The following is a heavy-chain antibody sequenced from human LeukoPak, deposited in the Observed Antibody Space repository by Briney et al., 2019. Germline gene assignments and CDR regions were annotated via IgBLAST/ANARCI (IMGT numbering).Heavy chain of an antibody. Sequence: NPSGTLSLTCTVSGGSISSGSYYWSWIRQPAGKGLEWIGRIYTSGSTNYNPSLKSRVTISVDTSKNQFSLKLSSVTAADTAVYYCAREGGPDFGYCSSTSCYYFDYWGQGTLVTVSS. V-gene: IGHV4-61*02. CDR1: GGSISSGSYY. D-gene: IGHD2-2*03. CDR3: AREGGPDFGYCSSTSCYYFDY. J-gene: IGHJ4*02. CDR2: IYTSGST.